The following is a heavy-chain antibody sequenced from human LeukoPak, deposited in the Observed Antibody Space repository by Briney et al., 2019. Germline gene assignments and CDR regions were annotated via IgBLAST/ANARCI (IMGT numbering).Heavy chain of an antibody. CDR2: IYYSGST. V-gene: IGHV4-39*01. CDR1: VGSLSSRSYY. D-gene: IGHD1-26*01. Sequence: PSETLSLTCTVPVGSLSSRSYYSGWIRQPPGKGLEWIGSIYYSGSTYYNPSLKSRVTISVDTSKNQFSLKLRSVTAAYKAVYYCEHSGSYYLFDYWGQGTLVTVSS. J-gene: IGHJ4*02. CDR3: EHSGSYYLFDY.